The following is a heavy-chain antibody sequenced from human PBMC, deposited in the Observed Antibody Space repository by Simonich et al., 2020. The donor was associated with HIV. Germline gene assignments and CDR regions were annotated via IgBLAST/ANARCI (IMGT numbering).Heavy chain of an antibody. CDR3: ARTGSAYNSGWYYSDY. CDR2: INHSGSN. J-gene: IGHJ4*02. V-gene: IGHV4-34*01. CDR1: GGSFSDYY. D-gene: IGHD6-19*01. Sequence: QVQLQQWGAGLLKPSETLSLTFAVYGGSFSDYYWTWIRPPPGQGLERIWEINHSGSNNYNPSLKSRVTSSVDTSKNQFSLKVSSVTAADTAVYYCARTGSAYNSGWYYSDYWGQGTLVTVSS.